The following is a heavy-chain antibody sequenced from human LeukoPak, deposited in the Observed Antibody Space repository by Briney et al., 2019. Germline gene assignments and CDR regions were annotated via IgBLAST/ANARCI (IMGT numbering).Heavy chain of an antibody. J-gene: IGHJ4*02. Sequence: GGSLRLSCAASGFTFSSYSMNWVRQAPGKGLEWVSSISSSSSYIYYADSVKGRFTISRDNAKNSLYLQMNSLRAEDTAVYYCASSRGGTNLNGGSFDYWGQGTLVTVSS. CDR2: ISSSSSYI. CDR3: ASSRGGTNLNGGSFDY. D-gene: IGHD3-16*01. CDR1: GFTFSSYS. V-gene: IGHV3-21*01.